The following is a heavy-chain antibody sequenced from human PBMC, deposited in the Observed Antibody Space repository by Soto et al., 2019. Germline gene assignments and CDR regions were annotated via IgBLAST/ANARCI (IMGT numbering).Heavy chain of an antibody. CDR3: ARSFGVAAAGPLDY. CDR2: IYYSGRT. V-gene: IGHV4-31*03. CDR1: GGSISSGGYY. J-gene: IGHJ4*02. D-gene: IGHD2-15*01. Sequence: QVQLQESGPGLVKPSQTLSLTCTVSGGSISSGGYYWSWIRQHPGKGLEWIGYIYYSGRTYYNLSLKSRVTISVDTSKNPFPLKLSSLTAADTAVYYSARSFGVAAAGPLDYWGQGTLVTVSS.